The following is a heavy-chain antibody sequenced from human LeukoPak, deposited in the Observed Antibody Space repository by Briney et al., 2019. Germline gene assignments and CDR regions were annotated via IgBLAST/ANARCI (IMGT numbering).Heavy chain of an antibody. D-gene: IGHD2/OR15-2a*01. V-gene: IGHV3-74*01. Sequence: GGSLRLSCAASGNYWMHWVRQVPGKRLVWVSHINSDGSWTSYADSVKGRFTISKDNAKNTVYLQMNSLRAEDTAVYYCVSFYETDWGRGTLVTVSS. CDR2: INSDGSWT. CDR1: GNYW. J-gene: IGHJ4*02. CDR3: VSFYETD.